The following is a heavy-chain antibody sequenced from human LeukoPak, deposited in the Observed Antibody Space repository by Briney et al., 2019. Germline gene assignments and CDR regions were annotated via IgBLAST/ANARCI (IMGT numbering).Heavy chain of an antibody. CDR2: ISGSGGST. CDR1: GFTFGDYA. Sequence: GGSLRLSCTASGFTFGDYAMSWVRQAPGKGLEWVSAISGSGGSTYYADSVKGRFTISRDNSKNTLYLQMNSLRAEDTAVYYCAKDRATGEQQLSVYFDYWGQGTLVTVSS. D-gene: IGHD6-13*01. CDR3: AKDRATGEQQLSVYFDY. J-gene: IGHJ4*02. V-gene: IGHV3-23*01.